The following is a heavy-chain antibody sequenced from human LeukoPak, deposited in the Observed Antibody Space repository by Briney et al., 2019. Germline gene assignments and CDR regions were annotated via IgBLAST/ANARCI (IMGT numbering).Heavy chain of an antibody. D-gene: IGHD2-2*01. Sequence: ASVKVSCKASGYTFTNSAMHWVRHAPGQRLEWMGWLNACNGNTRYSQKFQGRVTITRDTSASTAYMELSSLRSQDTAVYGCARDGGYCSSTSCYAAFDIWGQGTMVTVSS. CDR2: LNACNGNT. V-gene: IGHV1-3*01. J-gene: IGHJ3*02. CDR3: ARDGGYCSSTSCYAAFDI. CDR1: GYTFTNSA.